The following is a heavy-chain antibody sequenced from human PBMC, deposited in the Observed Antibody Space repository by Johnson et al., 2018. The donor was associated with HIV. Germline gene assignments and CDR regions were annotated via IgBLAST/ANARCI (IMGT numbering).Heavy chain of an antibody. D-gene: IGHD2-15*01. CDR3: ARECSGGSCYPLDHDAFDI. Sequence: VQLVESGGGLVKPGGSLRLSCVGSGFTFSNAWMSWVRQAPGKGLEWVSVINTGGGTYYADSVKGRFTMSRDNSKNTLYLQMNSLRAEDTAVYYCARECSGGSCYPLDHDAFDIWGQGTMVTVSS. CDR1: GFTFSNAW. CDR2: INTGGGT. J-gene: IGHJ3*02. V-gene: IGHV3-66*02.